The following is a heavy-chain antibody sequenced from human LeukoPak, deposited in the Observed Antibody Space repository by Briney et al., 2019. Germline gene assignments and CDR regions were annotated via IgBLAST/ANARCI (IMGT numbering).Heavy chain of an antibody. CDR2: IKPDGSEG. CDR3: TRDPPPPYYDYVWGTDY. J-gene: IGHJ4*02. V-gene: IGHV3-7*01. D-gene: IGHD3-16*01. Sequence: PGGSLRLSCAASGFXFRTYWMSWVRQAPGKGLEWVANIKPDGSEGEYVDSVRGRLTISRDNSKNSLYLQMNSLRAEDTAVYYCTRDPPPPYYDYVWGTDYWGQGTLVTVSS. CDR1: GFXFRTYW.